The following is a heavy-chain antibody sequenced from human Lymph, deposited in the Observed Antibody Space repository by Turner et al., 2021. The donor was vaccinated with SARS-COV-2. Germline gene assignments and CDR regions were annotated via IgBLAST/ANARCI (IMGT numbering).Heavy chain of an antibody. J-gene: IGHJ5*02. V-gene: IGHV4-59*01. Sequence: QVQLQESGPRLVKPLETLSLTCTVSGGSMNSNYWSWIRQPPGKRLEWIGYIYYGGSTNYNPSLESRVTISVDTSRNQFSLNLTSGTAADTAIYYCARGTVNNWVDPWGQGTLVTVSS. CDR3: ARGTVNNWVDP. CDR1: GGSMNSNY. CDR2: IYYGGST. D-gene: IGHD2-21*02.